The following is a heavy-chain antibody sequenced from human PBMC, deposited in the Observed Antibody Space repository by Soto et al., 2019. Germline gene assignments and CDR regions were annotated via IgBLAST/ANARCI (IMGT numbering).Heavy chain of an antibody. CDR2: IYYSGST. D-gene: IGHD6-6*01. CDR3: ARYSSSSAPW. CDR1: CGSISSYY. J-gene: IGHJ4*02. Sequence: PSETLSLTCTVSCGSISSYYWSWIRQPPGKGLEWIGYIYYSGSTNYNPSLKSRVTISVDTSKNQFSLKLSSVTAADTAVYYCARYSSSSAPWWGQGTLVTVSS. V-gene: IGHV4-59*01.